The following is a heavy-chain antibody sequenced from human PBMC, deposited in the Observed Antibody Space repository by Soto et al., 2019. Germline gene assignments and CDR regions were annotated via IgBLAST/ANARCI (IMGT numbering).Heavy chain of an antibody. D-gene: IGHD2-15*01. CDR2: IYYRGNT. V-gene: IGHV4-39*02. Sequence: QLQLQESGPGLVKPSETLSLTCTVSGGSISSSSYYWGWIRQPPGKGLEWIGSIYYRGNTYYNPSLKSRVTISVDTSKNQFSVKLSSVTAADTAVYYCAREGGGYCSGGSCQVDYWGQGTLVTVSS. CDR3: AREGGGYCSGGSCQVDY. CDR1: GGSISSSSYY. J-gene: IGHJ4*02.